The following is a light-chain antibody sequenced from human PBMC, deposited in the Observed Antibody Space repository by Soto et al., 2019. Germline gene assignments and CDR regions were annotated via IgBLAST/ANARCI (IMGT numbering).Light chain of an antibody. Sequence: AIQMTQSPSSLSASVGDGVTISCRASQGIRNDLGWYQQKPGKAPKLLIYTASSLQSGVPSRFSGSGSGTDFTLTISSLQPEDVATYYCLQDYNYPLTFGGGTKVVIK. CDR2: TAS. CDR1: QGIRND. J-gene: IGKJ4*01. CDR3: LQDYNYPLT. V-gene: IGKV1-6*01.